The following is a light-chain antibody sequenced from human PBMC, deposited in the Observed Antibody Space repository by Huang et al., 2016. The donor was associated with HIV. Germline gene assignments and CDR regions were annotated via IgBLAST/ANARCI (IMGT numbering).Light chain of an antibody. CDR3: QQRNSWPPT. Sequence: EVVLTQSPATLSLSPGERATLSCMASQSVSNYLAWYRQKPGQAPRLLIYDSSNRATGIPARFSGSGSGTEFTLTISSLEPEDFALYFCQQRNSWPPTFGGGTKVEIK. V-gene: IGKV3-11*01. J-gene: IGKJ4*01. CDR1: QSVSNY. CDR2: DSS.